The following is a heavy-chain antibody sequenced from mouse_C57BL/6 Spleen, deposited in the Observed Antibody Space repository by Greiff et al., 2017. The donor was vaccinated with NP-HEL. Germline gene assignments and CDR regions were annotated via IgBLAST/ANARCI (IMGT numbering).Heavy chain of an antibody. D-gene: IGHD2-5*01. Sequence: EVKVVESEGGLVQPGSSMKLSCTASGFTFSDYYMAWVRQVPEKGLEWVANINYDGSSTYYLDSLKSRFIISRDNAKNILYLQMSSLKSEDTATYYCAREGYSNSFADWGQGTLVTVSA. CDR1: GFTFSDYY. V-gene: IGHV5-16*01. CDR3: AREGYSNSFAD. CDR2: INYDGSST. J-gene: IGHJ3*01.